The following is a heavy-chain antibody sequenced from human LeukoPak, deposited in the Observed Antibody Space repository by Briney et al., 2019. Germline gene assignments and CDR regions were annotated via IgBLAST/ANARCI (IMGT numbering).Heavy chain of an antibody. CDR1: SESFSSYY. V-gene: IGHV4-34*01. CDR3: ARGGEWGFDY. D-gene: IGHD3-16*01. CDR2: ISHSGST. Sequence: PSETLSLTCAVYSESFSSYYWSWIRQPPGKGPEWIGEISHSGSTNYNPSLKSRVTISVDTSKNQLSLKLSSVTAADTAVYYCARGGEWGFDYWGQGTLVSVSS. J-gene: IGHJ4*02.